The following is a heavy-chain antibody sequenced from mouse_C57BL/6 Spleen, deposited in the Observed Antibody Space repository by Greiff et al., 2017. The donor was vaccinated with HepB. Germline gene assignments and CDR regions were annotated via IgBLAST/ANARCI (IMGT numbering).Heavy chain of an antibody. V-gene: IGHV1-82*01. CDR1: GYAFSSSW. Sequence: QVQLQQSGPELVKPGASVKISCKASGYAFSSSWMNWVKQRPGKGLEWIGRIYPGDGDTNYNGKFKGKATLTADKSSSTAYMQLSSLTAEDSAVYFCAREGDSWGQGTTLTVSS. J-gene: IGHJ2*01. CDR2: IYPGDGDT. CDR3: AREGDS.